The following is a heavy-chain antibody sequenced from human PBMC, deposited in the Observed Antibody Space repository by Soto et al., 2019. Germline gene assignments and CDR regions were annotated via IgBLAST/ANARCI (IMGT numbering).Heavy chain of an antibody. D-gene: IGHD4-17*01. Sequence: SETLSLTCTVSGGSISSSSYYWGWIRQPPGKGLEWIGGIYYSGSTYYNPSLKSRVTISVDTSKNQFSLKLSSVTAADTAVYYCARRSRMNTVTGDYWGQGTLVTVSS. J-gene: IGHJ4*02. V-gene: IGHV4-39*01. CDR2: IYYSGST. CDR3: ARRSRMNTVTGDY. CDR1: GGSISSSSYY.